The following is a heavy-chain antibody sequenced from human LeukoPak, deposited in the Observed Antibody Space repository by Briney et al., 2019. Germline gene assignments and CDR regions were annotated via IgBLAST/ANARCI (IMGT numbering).Heavy chain of an antibody. CDR1: GGSFSGYY. J-gene: IGHJ6*02. V-gene: IGHV4-34*01. CDR2: INHSGST. Sequence: SETLSLTCAVYGGSFSGYYWSWIRQPPRKGLEWIGEINHSGSTNYNPSLKSRVTISVDTSKNQFSLKLSSVTAADTAVYYCARGLAYYECWSGYYPTNANYYGMAVWGPGNTVTGSS. D-gene: IGHD3-3*01. CDR3: ARGLAYYECWSGYYPTNANYYGMAV.